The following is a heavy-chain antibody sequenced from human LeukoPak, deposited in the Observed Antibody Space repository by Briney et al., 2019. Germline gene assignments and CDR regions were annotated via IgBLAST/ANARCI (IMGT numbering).Heavy chain of an antibody. CDR1: GFTFSSYG. V-gene: IGHV3-33*01. J-gene: IGHJ4*02. CDR3: ARSGVEVAAAGHLKY. CDR2: IWYDGSNK. Sequence: GGSLRLSCAASGFTFSSYGMHWVRQAPGKGLEWVAVIWYDGSNKYYADSVKGRFTISRDNSKNTLYLQMNSLRAEDTAVYYCARSGVEVAAAGHLKYWGQGTLVTVSS. D-gene: IGHD6-13*01.